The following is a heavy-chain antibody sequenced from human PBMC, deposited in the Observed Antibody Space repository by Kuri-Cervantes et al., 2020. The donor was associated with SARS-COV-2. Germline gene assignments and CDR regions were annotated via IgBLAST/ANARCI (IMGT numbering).Heavy chain of an antibody. D-gene: IGHD1-26*01. CDR3: ARVYSGFDY. CDR1: GGSISSFY. V-gene: IGHV4-59*12. Sequence: SETLSLTCTVSGGSISSFYWSWLRQPPGKGLEWIGYIYYSGTTTYNPSLKSRVTISADTSKNQFSLKLSSATAADTAVYYCARVYSGFDYWGQGTLVTVSS. CDR2: IYYSGTT. J-gene: IGHJ4*02.